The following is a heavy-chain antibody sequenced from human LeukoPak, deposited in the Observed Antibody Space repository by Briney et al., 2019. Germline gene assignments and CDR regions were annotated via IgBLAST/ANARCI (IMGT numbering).Heavy chain of an antibody. Sequence: GGSLRLSCAASGFPFSSYAMSWVRPAPGKGLEWVSAISGSGGSTYYADSVKGRFAISRDNSKNTLYLQMNSLRAEDTAVYYCAKDIVVVPAAKADYWGQGTLVAVSS. CDR1: GFPFSSYA. V-gene: IGHV3-23*01. CDR3: AKDIVVVPAAKADY. J-gene: IGHJ4*02. D-gene: IGHD2-2*01. CDR2: ISGSGGST.